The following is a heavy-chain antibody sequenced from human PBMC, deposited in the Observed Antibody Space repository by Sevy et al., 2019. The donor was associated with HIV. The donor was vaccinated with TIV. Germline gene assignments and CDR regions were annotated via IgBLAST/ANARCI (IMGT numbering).Heavy chain of an antibody. CDR3: ARVYDILTDYFFDY. CDR2: ISGSGGST. CDR1: GFTFSSYA. Sequence: GGSLRLSCAASGFTFSSYAMSWVRQAPGKGLEWVSAISGSGGSTYYADSVKGRFTISRDNSKNTLYLQMNSLRAEDTAVYYCARVYDILTDYFFDYWGQGTLVTVSS. V-gene: IGHV3-23*01. D-gene: IGHD3-9*01. J-gene: IGHJ4*02.